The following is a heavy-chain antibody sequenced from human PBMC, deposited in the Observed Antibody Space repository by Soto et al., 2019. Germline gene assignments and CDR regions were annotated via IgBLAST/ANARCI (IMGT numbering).Heavy chain of an antibody. V-gene: IGHV4-30-2*03. D-gene: IGHD6-19*01. CDR3: ARHDGFSSGWIFDY. CDR2: IYYSGST. CDR1: GGSISSGGYS. J-gene: IGHJ4*01. Sequence: SETLSLTCAVSGGSISSGGYSWSWIRQPPGKGLEWIGSIYYSGSTYYNPSLKSQVTISVDTSKNQFSLKLSSVTAADTAVYYCARHDGFSSGWIFDYWGHGTLVTVSS.